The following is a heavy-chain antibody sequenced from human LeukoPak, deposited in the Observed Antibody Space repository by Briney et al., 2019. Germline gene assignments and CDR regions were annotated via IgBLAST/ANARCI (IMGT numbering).Heavy chain of an antibody. CDR1: GAPVREHY. J-gene: IGHJ4*02. V-gene: IGHV4-59*02. D-gene: IGHD3-22*01. CDR2: VYNSGIT. CDR3: ARVRLSSGYSN. Sequence: SVTLTLTCSVSGAPVREHYYNWLPQPPGKGLEWIGYVYNSGITNYNPSLRSRVTISVDTSKNQFSLKLNSVTAADTAVYYCARVRLSSGYSNWGQGTLVTVSS.